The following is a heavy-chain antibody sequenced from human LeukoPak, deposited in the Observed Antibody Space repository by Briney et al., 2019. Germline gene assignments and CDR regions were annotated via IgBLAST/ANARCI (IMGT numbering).Heavy chain of an antibody. CDR1: GYSISSGYY. CDR2: IYHSGST. V-gene: IGHV4-38-2*02. CDR3: AGGAARRVIDY. Sequence: SETLSLTCTVSGYSISSGYYWGWIRQPPGKGLEWIGSIYHSGSTYYNPSLKSRVTISVDTSKNQFSLKLSSVTAADTAVYYCAGGAARRVIDYWGQGTLVTVSS. D-gene: IGHD6-6*01. J-gene: IGHJ4*02.